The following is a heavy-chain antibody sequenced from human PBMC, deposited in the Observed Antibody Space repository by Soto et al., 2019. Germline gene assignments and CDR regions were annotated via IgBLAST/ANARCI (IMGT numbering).Heavy chain of an antibody. CDR3: TTHGVVVVAAVTTRFDP. D-gene: IGHD2-15*01. CDR1: GFTFSKYA. Sequence: GGSLRLSCAASGFTFSKYAMTWARQAPGKGLEWVSAISSNGAGTYYVDSVKGRFTVSRDDSKNTLYLQMNSLKTEDTAVYYCTTHGVVVVAAVTTRFDPWGQGTLVTVSS. J-gene: IGHJ5*02. CDR2: ISSNGAGT. V-gene: IGHV3-23*02.